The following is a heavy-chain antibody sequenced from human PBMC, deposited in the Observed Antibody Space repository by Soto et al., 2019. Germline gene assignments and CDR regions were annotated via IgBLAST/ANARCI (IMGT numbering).Heavy chain of an antibody. CDR2: IIPIFGTP. CDR3: ARDRDEYGSGNYYNRIDF. D-gene: IGHD3-10*01. CDR1: GGIFSTYA. J-gene: IGHJ4*02. Sequence: QVQLVQSGAEVKKPGSSVKVSCKASGGIFSTYAISWLRQAPGQGLEWMGGIIPIFGTPNYAQRFQGRVNITADESTTTSYMELNRLKSEHTAVDYCARDRDEYGSGNYYNRIDFWGQGTLVTVSS. V-gene: IGHV1-69*01.